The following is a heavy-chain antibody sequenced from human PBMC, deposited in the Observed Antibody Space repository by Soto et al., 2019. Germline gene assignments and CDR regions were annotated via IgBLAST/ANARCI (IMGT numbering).Heavy chain of an antibody. D-gene: IGHD6-13*01. CDR1: GFTVSSNY. CDR3: ARDRDSSNWFDP. V-gene: IGHV3-53*01. CDR2: IYSGGST. Sequence: GGSLRLSCAASGFTVSSNYMSWVRQAPGKGLEWVSVIYSGGSTYYADSVKGRFTISRDNSKNTLYLQMNSLSAEDTAVYYCARDRDSSNWFDPWGQGTLVTVSS. J-gene: IGHJ5*02.